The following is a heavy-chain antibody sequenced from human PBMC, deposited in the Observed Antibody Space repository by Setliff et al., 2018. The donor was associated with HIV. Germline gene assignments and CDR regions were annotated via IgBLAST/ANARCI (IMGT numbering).Heavy chain of an antibody. Sequence: SETLSLTCTVSGGSMNSESNHWGWFRQPAGKSLEWIGRFSNIGSTDYNPSLKSRVTISVDRSRNQFSLKLSSVTAADTAVYYCARDPSDGYGHFDYWGQGALVTVSS. CDR3: ARDPSDGYGHFDY. D-gene: IGHD2-2*03. CDR1: GGSMNSESNH. V-gene: IGHV4-61*02. CDR2: FSNIGST. J-gene: IGHJ4*02.